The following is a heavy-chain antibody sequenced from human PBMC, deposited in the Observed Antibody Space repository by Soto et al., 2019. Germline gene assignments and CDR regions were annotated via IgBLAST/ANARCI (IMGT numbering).Heavy chain of an antibody. J-gene: IGHJ4*02. CDR3: ARTHLGGYDVWSGYYDY. V-gene: IGHV3-53*01. CDR1: GFTVSSNY. D-gene: IGHD3-3*01. CDR2: IYSGGST. Sequence: GGSLRLSCAASGFTVSSNYMSWVRQAPGKGLEWVSVIYSGGSTYYADSVKGRFTISRDNSKNTLYLQMNSLRAEDTAVYYCARTHLGGYDVWSGYYDYWGQGTLVTVSS.